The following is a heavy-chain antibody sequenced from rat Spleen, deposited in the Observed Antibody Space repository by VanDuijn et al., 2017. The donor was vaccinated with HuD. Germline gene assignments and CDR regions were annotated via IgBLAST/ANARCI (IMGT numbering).Heavy chain of an antibody. CDR1: GFTFSNYD. CDR3: ARRGYRYNYFDY. Sequence: EVHLVESGGGLVQPGRSLKLSCAASGFTFSNYDMAWVRQAPTKGLEWIASISTGGGNTYYRDSVKGRFTISRDNAKNTQYLQMDSLRSEDTATYYCARRGYRYNYFDYWGQGVMVTVSS. CDR2: ISTGGGNT. D-gene: IGHD1-5*01. J-gene: IGHJ2*01. V-gene: IGHV5S13*01.